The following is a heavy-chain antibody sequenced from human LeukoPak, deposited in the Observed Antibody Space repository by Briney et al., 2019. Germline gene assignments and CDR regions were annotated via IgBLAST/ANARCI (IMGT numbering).Heavy chain of an antibody. V-gene: IGHV4-31*03. Sequence: SETLSLTCTVSGGSISSSSYYWGWIRQHPGKGLEWIGYIYYSGSTYYNPSLKSRVTISVDTSKNQFSLKLSSVTAADTAVYYCARGVSDYGDYSSMAFDYWGQGTLVTVSS. J-gene: IGHJ4*02. D-gene: IGHD4-17*01. CDR2: IYYSGST. CDR1: GGSISSSSYY. CDR3: ARGVSDYGDYSSMAFDY.